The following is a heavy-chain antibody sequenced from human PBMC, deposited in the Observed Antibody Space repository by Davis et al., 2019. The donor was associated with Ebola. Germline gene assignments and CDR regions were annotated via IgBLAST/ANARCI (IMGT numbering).Heavy chain of an antibody. CDR1: GYTFTGYY. D-gene: IGHD2-2*02. J-gene: IGHJ6*02. CDR2: INPNSGGT. CDR3: ARDGVLVPAAIAYYGMDV. V-gene: IGHV1-2*06. Sequence: AASVQVSCKASGYTFTGYYMHWVRQAPGQGLEWMGRINPNSGGTNYAQKFQGRVTMTRDTSISTAYMELSRLRSDDTAVYYCARDGVLVPAAIAYYGMDVWGQGTTVTVSS.